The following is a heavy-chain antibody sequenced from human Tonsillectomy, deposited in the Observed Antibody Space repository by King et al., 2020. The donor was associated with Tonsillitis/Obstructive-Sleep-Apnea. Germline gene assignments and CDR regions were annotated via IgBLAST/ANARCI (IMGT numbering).Heavy chain of an antibody. CDR2: ISYDGSKE. V-gene: IGHV3-30*04. CDR1: GFTFSSHP. Sequence: QVQLVESGGGVIQPGRSLRLSCAASGFTFSSHPMNWVRQAPGKGLEWVAVISYDGSKEKYADSVKGRFTISRDNSKNTLYLQMNSLTVEDAALYYCARSLQRLASGSYSPFDYWGQGTLVTVSA. D-gene: IGHD3-10*01. CDR3: ARSLQRLASGSYSPFDY. J-gene: IGHJ4*02.